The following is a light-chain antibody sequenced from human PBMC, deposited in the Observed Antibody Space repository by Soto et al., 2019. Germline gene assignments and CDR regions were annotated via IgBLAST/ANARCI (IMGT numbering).Light chain of an antibody. CDR3: ASYAGRGASI. CDR2: EGS. CDR1: SSNIGNYKV. J-gene: IGLJ1*01. Sequence: QSALTQPASVSGSPGQSIIISCTGSSSNIGNYKVVSWFQHHPGQAPKLIIYEGSARPSGVSNRFSGSKSGNTASLTISGLQTEDEADYYCASYAGRGASIFGTGTKVTVL. V-gene: IGLV2-23*01.